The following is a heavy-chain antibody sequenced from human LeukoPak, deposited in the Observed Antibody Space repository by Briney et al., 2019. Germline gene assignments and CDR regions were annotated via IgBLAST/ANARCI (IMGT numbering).Heavy chain of an antibody. CDR1: GFTFNSYA. D-gene: IGHD6-19*01. Sequence: GGSLRLSCAASGFTFNSYAMSWVRQAPGKGLEWVSAIRGSGGGTYYADSVKGRFTISRDNSKNALYLQMNSLRDEDTALYYCAKAGIGVVGYFDYWGQGTLVTVSS. CDR2: IRGSGGGT. CDR3: AKAGIGVVGYFDY. J-gene: IGHJ4*02. V-gene: IGHV3-23*01.